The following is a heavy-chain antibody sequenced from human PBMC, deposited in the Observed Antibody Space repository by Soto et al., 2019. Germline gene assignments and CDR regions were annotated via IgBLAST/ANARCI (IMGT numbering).Heavy chain of an antibody. Sequence: EVQLLESGGGLVQPGGSLRLSCAASGFTFNSYAMSWVRQAPGKGLEWVSSISGNGGDTYYADSVKGRFTVSRDNSKNTLYLPMSSVRAEDPAIYYCAKGLNIPLDTWGQGTLVTVSS. J-gene: IGHJ5*02. D-gene: IGHD2-21*01. V-gene: IGHV3-23*01. CDR3: AKGLNIPLDT. CDR1: GFTFNSYA. CDR2: ISGNGGDT.